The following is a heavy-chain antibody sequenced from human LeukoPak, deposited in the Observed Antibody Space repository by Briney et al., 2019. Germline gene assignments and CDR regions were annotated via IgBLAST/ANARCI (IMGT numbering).Heavy chain of an antibody. CDR3: ARDDPTVTTGPPVGS. J-gene: IGHJ4*02. CDR1: GFTFETYW. CDR2: INGYGSIT. D-gene: IGHD4-17*01. V-gene: IGHV3-74*01. Sequence: AGGSLRLSCAASGFTFETYWMHWVRQAPGKGLEWVSCINGYGSITNYADSVKGRFTISRDNAKNTLYLQMNSLRVEDTAVYYCARDDPTVTTGPPVGSWGQGTPVTVSS.